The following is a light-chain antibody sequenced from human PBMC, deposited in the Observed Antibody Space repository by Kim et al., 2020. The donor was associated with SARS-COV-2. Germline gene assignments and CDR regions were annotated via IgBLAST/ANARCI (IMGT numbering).Light chain of an antibody. CDR1: TGAVTSDQF. CDR3: LLQYGGPRV. Sequence: QAVVTQESSLTVSPGGTVTLTCGSSTGAVTSDQFPYWLQQKPGQAPRTLIYDGYIRHPWTPARLSGSLLGDKAVLTLLGAQPEDEADYYCLLQYGGPRVFGGGTPLTVL. J-gene: IGLJ3*02. V-gene: IGLV7-46*02. CDR2: DGY.